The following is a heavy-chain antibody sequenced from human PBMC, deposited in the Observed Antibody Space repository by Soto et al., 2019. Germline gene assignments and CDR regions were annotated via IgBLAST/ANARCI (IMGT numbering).Heavy chain of an antibody. CDR2: INWNSGIT. J-gene: IGHJ5*02. Sequence: GGSLRLSCAAVGFTFEDHAMHWIRQVPGKGLEWVAGINWNSGITGYADSVKGRFTISRDNANNSLHLEMNSLKSEDTALYYCAKGRGALTVVSNWFDPWGQGTLVTVSS. CDR1: GFTFEDHA. V-gene: IGHV3-9*01. D-gene: IGHD3-22*01. CDR3: AKGRGALTVVSNWFDP.